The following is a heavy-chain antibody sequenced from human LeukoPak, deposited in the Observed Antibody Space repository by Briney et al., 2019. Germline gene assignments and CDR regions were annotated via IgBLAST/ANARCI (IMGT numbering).Heavy chain of an antibody. CDR2: INSGGSSI. CDR1: GFTFSSYW. V-gene: IGHV3-74*01. Sequence: GGSLRLSCAASGFTFSSYWMQWVRQAPGKGLVWVSRINSGGSSIGYADSVKGRFTISRDNAKNTLSLQMDSLRAEDTAVDFCASAGRVGDIFDIWGQGTMVTVSS. D-gene: IGHD6-13*01. J-gene: IGHJ3*02. CDR3: ASAGRVGDIFDI.